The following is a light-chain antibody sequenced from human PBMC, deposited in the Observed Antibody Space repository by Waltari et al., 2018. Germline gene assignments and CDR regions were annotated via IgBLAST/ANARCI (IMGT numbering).Light chain of an antibody. CDR1: SSDVGGSNY. CDR2: EVT. J-gene: IGLJ2*01. V-gene: IGLV2-14*01. Sequence: QSALTQPASVSGSLGQSITISCTGTSSDVGGSNYVSWYQQHPGKAPKLMIYEVTNRPSGVSNRFSGSKSGNTASLTISGLQAEDEADYYCSSFTSSSTRVFGGGTKLTVL. CDR3: SSFTSSSTRV.